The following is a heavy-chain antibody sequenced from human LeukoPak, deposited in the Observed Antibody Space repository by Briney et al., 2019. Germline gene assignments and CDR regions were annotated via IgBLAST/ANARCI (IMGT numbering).Heavy chain of an antibody. CDR3: AKVGGDAGGPTDY. D-gene: IGHD4-17*01. CDR2: ISGSGGST. Sequence: GGSLRLSCAASGFTFSSYAMSWVRQAPGKGLEWVSAISGSGGSTYYADSVKGRFTISRDNSKNTLYLQMNSLRAEDTAVNYCAKVGGDAGGPTDYWGQGTLVTVSS. CDR1: GFTFSSYA. J-gene: IGHJ4*02. V-gene: IGHV3-23*01.